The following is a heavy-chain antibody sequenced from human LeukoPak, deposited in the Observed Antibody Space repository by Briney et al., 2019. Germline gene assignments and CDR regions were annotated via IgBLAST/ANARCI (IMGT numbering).Heavy chain of an antibody. CDR2: IYRSGSV. CDR3: AGAESGSGTYYWFDP. V-gene: IGHV4-38-2*02. J-gene: IGHJ5*02. Sequence: SETLSLTCNVSGYSINSGYFWGWIRQPPGKGLEWIGSIYRSGSVYYNPSLKSRVIVSADTSKNQFSLKLSSVTAADTAVYYCAGAESGSGTYYWFDPWGQGTLVTVSS. D-gene: IGHD3-10*01. CDR1: GYSINSGYF.